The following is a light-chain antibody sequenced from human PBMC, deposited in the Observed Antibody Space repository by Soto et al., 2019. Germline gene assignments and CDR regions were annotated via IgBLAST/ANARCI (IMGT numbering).Light chain of an antibody. CDR3: QQYGSSPT. CDR1: QSVSSSY. J-gene: IGKJ4*01. V-gene: IGKV3-20*01. CDR2: GAS. Sequence: EIVLTQSPGTLSLSPGERATLSCRASQSVSSSYLAWYQQKPGQAPRLLIYGASSRATGIPDRFSGSGSGTAFTLTISRLEPEDFAVYYCQQYGSSPTFGGGTKVEIK.